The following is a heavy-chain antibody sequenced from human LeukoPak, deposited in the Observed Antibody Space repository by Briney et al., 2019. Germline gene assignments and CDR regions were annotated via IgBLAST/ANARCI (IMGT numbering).Heavy chain of an antibody. CDR3: ARVADYYDSSGYYNWFDP. Sequence: ASVKVSCKASGYSFTSNVISWVRQAPGQGLEWMGWISAYNGNTNYAQKLQGRVTMTTDTSTSTAYMELRSLRSDDTAVYYCARVADYYDSSGYYNWFDPWGQGTLVTVSS. CDR2: ISAYNGNT. CDR1: GYSFTSNV. J-gene: IGHJ5*02. D-gene: IGHD3-22*01. V-gene: IGHV1-18*01.